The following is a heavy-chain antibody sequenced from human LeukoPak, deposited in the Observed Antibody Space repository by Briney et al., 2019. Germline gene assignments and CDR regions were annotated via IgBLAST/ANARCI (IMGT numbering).Heavy chain of an antibody. J-gene: IGHJ6*03. Sequence: SETLSLTCTVSGGSISSYYWSWIRQPPGKGLEWIGYIYYSGSTNYNPSLKSRVTMSVDMSKNQFFLKLRSVTAADTAVYYCARTTEGGYTYDYFYYYYMDVWGKGTTVTISS. D-gene: IGHD5-18*01. CDR3: ARTTEGGYTYDYFYYYYMDV. CDR2: IYYSGST. V-gene: IGHV4-59*01. CDR1: GGSISSYY.